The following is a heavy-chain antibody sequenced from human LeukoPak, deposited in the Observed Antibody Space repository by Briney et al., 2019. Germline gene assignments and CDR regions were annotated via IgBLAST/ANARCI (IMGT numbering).Heavy chain of an antibody. Sequence: SQTLSLTCTVSGGSISSNDYYWSWIRQPPGKGLEWIGYIYHSGTTYYNPSLKSRVTISVDRSKNQFSLKLSSVTAADTAVYYCARDRRAVAGPSSDYWGQGTLVTVSS. CDR2: IYHSGTT. J-gene: IGHJ4*02. CDR1: GGSISSNDYY. CDR3: ARDRRAVAGPSSDY. D-gene: IGHD6-19*01. V-gene: IGHV4-30-4*08.